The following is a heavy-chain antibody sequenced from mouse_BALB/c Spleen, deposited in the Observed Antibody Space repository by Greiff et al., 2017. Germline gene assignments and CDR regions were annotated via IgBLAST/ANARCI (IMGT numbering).Heavy chain of an antibody. CDR2: ISSGGST. V-gene: IGHV5-6-5*01. Sequence: VMLVESGGGLVKPGGSLKLSCAASGFTFSSYAMSWVRQTPEKRLEWVASISSGGSTYYPDSVKGRFTISRDNARNILYLQMSSLRSEDTAMYYCARGSLDYWGQGTTLTVSS. J-gene: IGHJ2*01. CDR3: ARGSLDY. CDR1: GFTFSSYA.